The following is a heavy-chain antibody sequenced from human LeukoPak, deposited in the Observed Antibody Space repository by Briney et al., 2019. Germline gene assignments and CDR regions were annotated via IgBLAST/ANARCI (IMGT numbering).Heavy chain of an antibody. J-gene: IGHJ4*02. CDR2: IYYSGST. Sequence: SETLSLTCTVSGGSISSYYLSWIRQPPGKGLEWIGYIYYSGSTNYNPSLKSRVTISVDTSKNQFSLKLSSVTAADTAVYYCARDRSDSSGYPKRDYYFDYWGQRTLVTVSS. CDR3: ARDRSDSSGYPKRDYYFDY. V-gene: IGHV4-59*01. D-gene: IGHD3-22*01. CDR1: GGSISSYY.